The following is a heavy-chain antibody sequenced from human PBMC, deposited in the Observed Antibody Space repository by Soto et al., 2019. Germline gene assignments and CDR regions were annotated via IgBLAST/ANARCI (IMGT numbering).Heavy chain of an antibody. Sequence: EVQLVQSGAEVKKPGESLKISCKGSGYSFTSYWIGWVRQMPGKGLEWMGIIYPGDSDTRYSPSFQGQVTISADKSISTAYLQWSSLKASDTAMYYCARLDVLLWFGELFNGGYFDYWGQGTLVTVSS. CDR2: IYPGDSDT. D-gene: IGHD3-10*01. CDR3: ARLDVLLWFGELFNGGYFDY. CDR1: GYSFTSYW. J-gene: IGHJ4*02. V-gene: IGHV5-51*03.